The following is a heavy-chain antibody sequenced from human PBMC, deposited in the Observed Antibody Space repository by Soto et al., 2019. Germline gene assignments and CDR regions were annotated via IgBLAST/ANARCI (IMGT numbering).Heavy chain of an antibody. V-gene: IGHV4-34*01. CDR3: ARGREYSSSFGYYYCGMDV. D-gene: IGHD6-6*01. Sequence: SETLSLTCAVYGGSFSGYYWSWIRQPPGQGLEWIGEINHSGSTNYNPSLKSRVTISVDTSKNQFSLKLSSVTAADTAVYYCARGREYSSSFGYYYCGMDVWGQGTTVTVSS. CDR2: INHSGST. J-gene: IGHJ6*02. CDR1: GGSFSGYY.